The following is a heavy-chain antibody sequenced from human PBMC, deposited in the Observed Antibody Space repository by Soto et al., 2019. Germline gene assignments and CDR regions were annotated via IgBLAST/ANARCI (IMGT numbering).Heavy chain of an antibody. V-gene: IGHV3-21*01. Sequence: KAGGSLRLSCAASGFTFSSYSMNWVRQAPGKGLEWVSSISSSSSYIYYADSVKGRFTISRDNAKNSLYLQMNSLRAEDTAVYYCARDRSSSWQGSDYWGQGTLVTVSS. D-gene: IGHD6-13*01. CDR3: ARDRSSSWQGSDY. J-gene: IGHJ4*02. CDR1: GFTFSSYS. CDR2: ISSSSSYI.